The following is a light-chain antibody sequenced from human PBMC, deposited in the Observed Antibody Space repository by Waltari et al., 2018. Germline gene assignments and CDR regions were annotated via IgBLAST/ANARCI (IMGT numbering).Light chain of an antibody. V-gene: IGLV1-40*01. J-gene: IGLJ2*01. CDR1: TSTIWAGYD. CDR3: QSYDTTLSVV. CDR2: GTN. Sequence: QSVLTQPPSVSGAPGPRVSISCTGSTSTIWAGYDVPWYPQGPGKAPKLIIYGTNTRPLGVPDRFFGSQYGTSASLAIIGLQAEDEGDYYCQSYDTTLSVVFGGGTKLTVL.